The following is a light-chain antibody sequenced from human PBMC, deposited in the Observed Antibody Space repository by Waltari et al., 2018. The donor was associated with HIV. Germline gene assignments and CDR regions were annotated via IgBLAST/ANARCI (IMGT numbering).Light chain of an antibody. Sequence: ELVLTPSPGTLSLSPGERATLSCRASQSVSSSYLAWYQQKPGQAPRLLIYGASSRATGIPDRFSGSGSGTDFTLTISRLEPEDFAVYYCQQYGSSLRTFGQGTKVEIK. CDR1: QSVSSSY. V-gene: IGKV3-20*01. CDR3: QQYGSSLRT. J-gene: IGKJ1*01. CDR2: GAS.